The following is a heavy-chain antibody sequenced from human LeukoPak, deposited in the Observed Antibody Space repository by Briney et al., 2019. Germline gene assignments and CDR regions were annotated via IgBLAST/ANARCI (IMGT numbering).Heavy chain of an antibody. Sequence: SQTLSLTCAISGDSVSNNNGAWKWVRQSPSRGLEWLGRTYYRSQWYNDYARSVITRISVDPDTSKNQFSLHLSSVTPDDTAVYYCAGGYAFDVWGQGTMVTVSS. CDR3: AGGYAFDV. V-gene: IGHV6-1*01. CDR2: TYYRSQWYN. J-gene: IGHJ3*01. CDR1: GDSVSNNNGA.